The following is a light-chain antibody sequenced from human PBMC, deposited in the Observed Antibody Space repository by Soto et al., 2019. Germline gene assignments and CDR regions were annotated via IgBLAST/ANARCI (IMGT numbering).Light chain of an antibody. CDR2: MAS. J-gene: IGKJ1*01. Sequence: DIQMTQSPSTLSASIGDRVTITCRASQSISSWLAWYQQKPGKAPKLLIYMASNLQSGVPSRFSGSGSGTEFTLTIISLQPADFATYYCQHYDDYSRIFGQRTKVEIK. V-gene: IGKV1-5*03. CDR1: QSISSW. CDR3: QHYDDYSRI.